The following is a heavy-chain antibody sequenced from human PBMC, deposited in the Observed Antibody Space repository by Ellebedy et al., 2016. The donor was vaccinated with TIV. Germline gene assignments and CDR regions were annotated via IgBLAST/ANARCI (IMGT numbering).Heavy chain of an antibody. CDR3: ASRKLGRHDAFDI. CDR1: GGSFSGYY. CDR2: IYYSGST. J-gene: IGHJ3*02. Sequence: SETLSLTXAVYGGSFSGYYWSWIRQPPGKGLEWIGYIYYSGSTYYNPSLKSRVTISVDTSKNQFSLKLSSVTAADTAVYYCASRKLGRHDAFDIWGQGTMVTVSS. D-gene: IGHD7-27*01. V-gene: IGHV4-34*09.